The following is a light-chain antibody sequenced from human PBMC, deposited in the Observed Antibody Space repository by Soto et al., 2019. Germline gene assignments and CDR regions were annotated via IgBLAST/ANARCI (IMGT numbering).Light chain of an antibody. V-gene: IGKV3-15*01. Sequence: ETVMTQSTATLSVSPGERATLSCRASQSVNSNLAWYQQKLGQAPRVLIYGASTRATGIPDRFSGSGSGTEFILTISSLQSEDFAVYYCQEYNTWPWTFGQGTKVDIK. J-gene: IGKJ1*01. CDR3: QEYNTWPWT. CDR2: GAS. CDR1: QSVNSN.